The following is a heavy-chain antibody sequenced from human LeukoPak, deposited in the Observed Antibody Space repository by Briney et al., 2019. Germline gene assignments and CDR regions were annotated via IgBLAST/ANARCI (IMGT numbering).Heavy chain of an antibody. J-gene: IGHJ4*02. CDR3: AKSLLGLGSGSYYSWSFDY. V-gene: IGHV3-30*18. CDR2: ISYDGSNK. Sequence: PGGSLRLSCAVSGFTFSSYGMHWVRQAPGKGLEWVAVISYDGSNKYYADSVKGRFTISRDNSNNTLYLQMNSLRAEDTAVYYCAKSLLGLGSGSYYSWSFDYWGQGTLVTVS. D-gene: IGHD3-10*01. CDR1: GFTFSSYG.